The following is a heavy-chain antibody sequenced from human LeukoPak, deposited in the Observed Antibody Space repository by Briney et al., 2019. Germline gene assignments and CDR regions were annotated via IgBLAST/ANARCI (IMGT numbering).Heavy chain of an antibody. Sequence: ASVKVSCKASGYTFTSYGISWVRQAPGQGLEWMGWISAYNGNTNYAQKLQGRVTMTTDTSTSTAYMELSSLRSEDTAVYYCARGLHRQRVGAISDYWGQGTLVTVSS. CDR2: ISAYNGNT. D-gene: IGHD1-26*01. V-gene: IGHV1-18*01. CDR3: ARGLHRQRVGAISDY. CDR1: GYTFTSYG. J-gene: IGHJ4*02.